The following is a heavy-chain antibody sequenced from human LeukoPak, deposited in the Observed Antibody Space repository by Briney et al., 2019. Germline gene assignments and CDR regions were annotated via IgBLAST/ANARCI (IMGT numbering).Heavy chain of an antibody. CDR2: IKSKTDGGTT. CDR1: GFTFSNAW. CDR3: TTIVVVTAIHGY. D-gene: IGHD2-21*02. J-gene: IGHJ4*02. V-gene: IGHV3-15*01. Sequence: TGGSLRLSCAASGFTFSNAWMSWVRQAPGKGLEWVGRIKSKTDGGTTDYAAPVKGRFTISRDDSKNTLYLQMNSLKTEDTAVYYCTTIVVVTAIHGYWGQGTLVTVSS.